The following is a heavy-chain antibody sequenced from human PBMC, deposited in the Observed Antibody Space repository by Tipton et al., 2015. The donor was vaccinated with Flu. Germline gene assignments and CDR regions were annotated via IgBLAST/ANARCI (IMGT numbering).Heavy chain of an antibody. J-gene: IGHJ5*02. CDR3: TRGAVGFDP. V-gene: IGHV1-3*01. D-gene: IGHD1-26*01. CDR1: GYDFSYNH. Sequence: QLVQSGAEVKKPGASVKISCKASGYDFSYNHIHWVRQAPGQRLEWMGWVHPATGNTKYSQQFQGRVTFTAEVPTNTAYMELSSLRYEDRAVYYCTRGAVGFDPWGQGTLVTVSS. CDR2: VHPATGNT.